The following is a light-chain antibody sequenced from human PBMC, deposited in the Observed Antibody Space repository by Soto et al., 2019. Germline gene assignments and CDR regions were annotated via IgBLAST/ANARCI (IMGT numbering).Light chain of an antibody. CDR3: QQSYNTPQYT. Sequence: DIQMTQSPSSLSASVGDRVTITCRASQTISSYLNWYQQKPGKAPKLLIYAASSLQSGVPSRFSGSGSGIDFTLTISSLQPEDFAIYYCQQSYNTPQYTVGQGTELEIK. CDR2: AAS. V-gene: IGKV1-39*01. CDR1: QTISSY. J-gene: IGKJ2*01.